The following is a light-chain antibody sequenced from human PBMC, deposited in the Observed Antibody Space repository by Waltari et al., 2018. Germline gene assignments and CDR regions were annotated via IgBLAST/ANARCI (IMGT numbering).Light chain of an antibody. V-gene: IGKV3-20*01. Sequence: EIVLTQSPGTLSLSPGERATLPCRASQSVSNTYLAWYQQKPGQAPRLLIYGASSRATGIPERFSASGSGTDFTLTISRLEPGDSAFYYCQQFGSSPYAFGRGTKLEIK. CDR2: GAS. J-gene: IGKJ2*01. CDR3: QQFGSSPYA. CDR1: QSVSNTY.